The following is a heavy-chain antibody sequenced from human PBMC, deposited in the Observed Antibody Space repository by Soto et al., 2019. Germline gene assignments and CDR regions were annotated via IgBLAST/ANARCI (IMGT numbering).Heavy chain of an antibody. CDR2: ISGSGGST. V-gene: IGHV3-23*01. D-gene: IGHD2-15*01. Sequence: GGSLRLSCAASGFTFSSYAMSWVRQAPGKGLEWVSAISGSGGSTYYADSVKGRFTISRDNSKNTLYLQMNSLRAEDTAVYYCAKGERADQSGYCSGGSCYSNFDYWGQGTLVTVSS. CDR3: AKGERADQSGYCSGGSCYSNFDY. J-gene: IGHJ4*02. CDR1: GFTFSSYA.